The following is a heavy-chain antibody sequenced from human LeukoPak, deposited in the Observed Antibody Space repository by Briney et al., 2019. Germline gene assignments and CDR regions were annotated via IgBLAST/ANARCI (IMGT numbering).Heavy chain of an antibody. Sequence: GGSLRLSCAASGFTFSSYGMHWVRQAPGKGLEWVAVISFDGNTKYYTDSVKGRFTISRDNSKNTLFLQMNSLRADDTAVYFCAKDQKSIAATGYDYWGQGTLVTVSS. D-gene: IGHD6-13*01. V-gene: IGHV3-30*18. J-gene: IGHJ4*02. CDR3: AKDQKSIAATGYDY. CDR1: GFTFSSYG. CDR2: ISFDGNTK.